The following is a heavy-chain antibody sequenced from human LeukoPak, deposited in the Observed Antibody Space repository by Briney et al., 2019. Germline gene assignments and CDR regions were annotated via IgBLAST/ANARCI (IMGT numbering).Heavy chain of an antibody. CDR1: GFTFSSYG. Sequence: GGSLRLSCAASGFTFSSYGMHWVRQAPGKGLEWVAVISYDGSNKYYADSVKGRFTISRDNSKNTLYLQMNSLRAEDTAVYYCAKLPGGAVAGTTGYWGQGTLVTVSS. V-gene: IGHV3-30*18. CDR2: ISYDGSNK. D-gene: IGHD6-19*01. J-gene: IGHJ4*02. CDR3: AKLPGGAVAGTTGY.